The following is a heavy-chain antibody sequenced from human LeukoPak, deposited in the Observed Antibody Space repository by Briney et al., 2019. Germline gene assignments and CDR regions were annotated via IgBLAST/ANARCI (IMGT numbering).Heavy chain of an antibody. D-gene: IGHD3-22*01. Sequence: SVKVSCKASGGTFSSYTISWVRQAPGQGLEWMGRIIPILGIANYAQKFQGRVTITADKSTSTAYMELSSLRSEDTAVYYCARPRTPYYYDSSGYPFDYWGQGTLVTVSS. CDR2: IIPILGIA. CDR1: GGTFSSYT. CDR3: ARPRTPYYYDSSGYPFDY. J-gene: IGHJ4*02. V-gene: IGHV1-69*02.